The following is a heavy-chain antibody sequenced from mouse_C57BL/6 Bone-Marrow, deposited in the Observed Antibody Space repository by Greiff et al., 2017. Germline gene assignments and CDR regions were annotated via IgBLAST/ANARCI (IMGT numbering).Heavy chain of an antibody. Sequence: VQLQQSGAELVRPGASVKLSCKASGYTFTDYYINWVKQRPGQGLEWIARIYPGSGNTYYNEKFKGKATLTAEKSSSTAYMQLSSLTSEDSAVYFCARRSYWYFDVWGTGTPVTVSS. CDR2: IYPGSGNT. CDR3: ARRSYWYFDV. V-gene: IGHV1-76*01. J-gene: IGHJ1*03. CDR1: GYTFTDYY.